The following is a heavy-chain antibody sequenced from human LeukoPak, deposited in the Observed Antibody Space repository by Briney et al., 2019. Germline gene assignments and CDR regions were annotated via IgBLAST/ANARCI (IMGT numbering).Heavy chain of an antibody. Sequence: SETLSLTCSVSGDSVSGSYWSWIRQPPGKGLEWIGYIYYIGTTDYNPSLKSRLTISADTSKNQFSLKLSSVTAADTAVYYCARLLYYYDTSGYYGFFDIWGQGTVVTVSS. J-gene: IGHJ3*02. CDR1: GDSVSGSY. CDR2: IYYIGTT. CDR3: ARLLYYYDTSGYYGFFDI. V-gene: IGHV4-59*08. D-gene: IGHD3-22*01.